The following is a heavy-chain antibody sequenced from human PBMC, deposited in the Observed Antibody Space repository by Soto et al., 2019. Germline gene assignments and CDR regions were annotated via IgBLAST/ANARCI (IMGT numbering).Heavy chain of an antibody. Sequence: EVQLVESGGGLVQPGGSLRLSCATSGFTFSDYDMHWVRQVTGKGLEWVSCIGTADDTYYSGSVQGRFTISRENAKNSLYLQMTGLRAGDTVVYYCVRAQGRQRFGDQLSWGQGILVIVSS. J-gene: IGHJ4*02. V-gene: IGHV3-13*04. CDR3: VRAQGRQRFGDQLS. CDR1: GFTFSDYD. CDR2: IGTADDT. D-gene: IGHD3-10*01.